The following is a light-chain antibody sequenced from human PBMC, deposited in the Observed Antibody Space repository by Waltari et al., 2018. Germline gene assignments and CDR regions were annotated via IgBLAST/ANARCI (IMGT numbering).Light chain of an antibody. J-gene: IGKJ1*01. CDR1: QSVSSN. CDR3: QQYNNWPPTWT. V-gene: IGKV3-15*01. CDR2: GAS. Sequence: EIVETQSQATLSVSPGERATLSCRASQSVSSNLAWYQQKPGQAPRLLIYGASPRATGIPARFSGSGSGTEFTLTISSLQFEDFAVYYCQQYNNWPPTWTFGQGTKVEI.